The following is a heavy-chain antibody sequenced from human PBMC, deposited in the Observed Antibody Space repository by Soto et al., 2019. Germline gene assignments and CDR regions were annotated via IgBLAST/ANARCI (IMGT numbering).Heavy chain of an antibody. V-gene: IGHV1-69*06. CDR1: GGTFSNYV. CDR3: TTYRPARSVFRAFVV. CDR2: ISTIYDEA. D-gene: IGHD3-22*01. J-gene: IGHJ3*01. Sequence: QVQLVQSGAEVKKPGSSVKVSCEAAGGTFSNYVISWLRQAPGQGPEGMGGISTIYDEANYARKFQGRVTMTADKSMNIAYLVMLGLKSEDVVIYFCTTYRPARSVFRAFVVRGQGIRVIVTT.